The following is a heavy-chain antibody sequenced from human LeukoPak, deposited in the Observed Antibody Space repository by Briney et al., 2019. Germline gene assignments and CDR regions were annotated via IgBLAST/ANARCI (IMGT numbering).Heavy chain of an antibody. J-gene: IGHJ4*02. Sequence: SETLSLTCTVSGGSISSSSYYWGWIRQPPGKGLEWIGSIYYSGSTYYNPSLKSRVTISVDTSKNQFSLKLSSVTAADTAVYYCATDTMVRGVNKLNQDYWGQGTLVTVSS. CDR1: GGSISSSSYY. CDR2: IYYSGST. D-gene: IGHD3-10*01. V-gene: IGHV4-39*07. CDR3: ATDTMVRGVNKLNQDY.